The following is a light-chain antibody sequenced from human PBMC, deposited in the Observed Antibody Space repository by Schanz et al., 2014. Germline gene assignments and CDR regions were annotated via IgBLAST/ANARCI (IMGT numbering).Light chain of an antibody. V-gene: IGKV3-15*01. Sequence: DIVLTQSPATLSLSPGERATLSCRASQSVSSNLAWYQQKPGRAPRLLIYAASTRATGIPARFSGSGSGTDFTLTISSLQPEDFATYYCQQSYSTPLMYTFGQGTKLEI. CDR1: QSVSSN. J-gene: IGKJ2*01. CDR3: QQSYSTPLMYT. CDR2: AAS.